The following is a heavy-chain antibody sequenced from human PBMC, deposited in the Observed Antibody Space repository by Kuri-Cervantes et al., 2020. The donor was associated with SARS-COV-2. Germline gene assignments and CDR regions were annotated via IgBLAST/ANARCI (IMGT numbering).Heavy chain of an antibody. Sequence: GESLKISCAASGFTFSSYAMHWVRRAPGKGLEWVAVISYDGSNKYYADSVKGRFTISRDNSKNTLYLQMNSLRAEDTAVYYCARTYSGSYSDAFDIWGQGTMVTVSS. CDR2: ISYDGSNK. CDR3: ARTYSGSYSDAFDI. CDR1: GFTFSSYA. J-gene: IGHJ3*02. D-gene: IGHD1-26*01. V-gene: IGHV3-30*04.